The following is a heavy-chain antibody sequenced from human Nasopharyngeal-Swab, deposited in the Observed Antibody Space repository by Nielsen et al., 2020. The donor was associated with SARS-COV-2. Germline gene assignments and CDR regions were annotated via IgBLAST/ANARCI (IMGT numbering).Heavy chain of an antibody. J-gene: IGHJ3*02. CDR2: IYYSGST. Sequence: WIRQPPGKGLEWIGSIYYSGSTYYNPSLKSRVTISVDTSKNQFSLKLSSVTAADTAVYYCARPKQKYYDILTGYPPGAFDIWGQGTVVTVSS. D-gene: IGHD3-9*01. CDR3: ARPKQKYYDILTGYPPGAFDI. V-gene: IGHV4-39*01.